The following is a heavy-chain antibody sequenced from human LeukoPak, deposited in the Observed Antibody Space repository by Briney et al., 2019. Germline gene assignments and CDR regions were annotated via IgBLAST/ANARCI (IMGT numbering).Heavy chain of an antibody. CDR2: IYYSGST. CDR1: GGSISSYY. J-gene: IGHJ3*02. D-gene: IGHD2-21*01. V-gene: IGHV4-4*07. Sequence: PSETLSLTCTVSGGSISSYYWSWIRQPAGKGLKWIGRIYYSGSTNYNPSLKSRVTISVDTSKNQFSLKLSSVTAADTAVYYCARVKRVYCGGDCYHNAFDIWGQGTMVTVSS. CDR3: ARVKRVYCGGDCYHNAFDI.